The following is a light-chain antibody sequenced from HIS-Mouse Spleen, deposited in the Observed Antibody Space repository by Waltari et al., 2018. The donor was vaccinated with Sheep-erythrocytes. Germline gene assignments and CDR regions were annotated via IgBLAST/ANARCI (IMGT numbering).Light chain of an antibody. CDR2: AAS. V-gene: IGKV1-6*01. CDR1: QGIRND. J-gene: IGKJ2*01. Sequence: IQMNQSPSSLCASVGDRGTITCRASQGIRNDLGWYQQKPGKAPKLLIYAASSLQSGVPSRFSGSGSGTDFTLTISSLQPEDFATYYCLQDYNYPYTFGQGTKLEIK. CDR3: LQDYNYPYT.